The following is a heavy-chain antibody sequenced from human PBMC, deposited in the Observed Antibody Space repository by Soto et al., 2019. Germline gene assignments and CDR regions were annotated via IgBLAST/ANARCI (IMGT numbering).Heavy chain of an antibody. CDR1: GFTFRSYW. CDR3: ARPRYDGSGTPFDH. CDR2: INGDGSTA. D-gene: IGHD3-22*01. V-gene: IGHV3-74*01. J-gene: IGHJ4*02. Sequence: EVQLVESGGGLVQPGGSLTVSCAASGFTFRSYWMHWVRQVPGKGLVWVSSINGDGSTATYADSVKGRFIISRDNAKNILYLQMSSLTAEDTAVYYCARPRYDGSGTPFDHWGQGTLVTVSS.